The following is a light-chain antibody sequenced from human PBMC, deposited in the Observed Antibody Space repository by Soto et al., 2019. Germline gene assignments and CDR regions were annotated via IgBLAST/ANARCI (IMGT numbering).Light chain of an antibody. V-gene: IGLV1-40*01. CDR3: QSYDSSLSAPYV. J-gene: IGLJ1*01. CDR1: SSNIGAGYE. CDR2: ENS. Sequence: QSVLTQPPSVSGAPGQRVTISCIGSSSNIGAGYEVHWYQQLPGTAPKLLMYENSNRPSGVPDRFSGSTSGTSASLAITGLQAEDEADYYGQSYDSSLSAPYVFGTGTKVTVL.